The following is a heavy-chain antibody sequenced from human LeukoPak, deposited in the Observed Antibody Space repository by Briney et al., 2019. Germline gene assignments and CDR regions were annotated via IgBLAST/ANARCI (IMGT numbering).Heavy chain of an antibody. J-gene: IGHJ4*02. D-gene: IGHD3-16*02. V-gene: IGHV3-30*04. CDR3: ARDLSTRYTYDF. Sequence: GGSLRLSCGVSGFTFSSYAVHWVRQAPGRGLEGVAFISYDGSDKYYADSVKGRFTISRDNSKNTLYLQMNSLRVEDTAVYYCARDLSTRYTYDFWGQGTLVTVSS. CDR1: GFTFSSYA. CDR2: ISYDGSDK.